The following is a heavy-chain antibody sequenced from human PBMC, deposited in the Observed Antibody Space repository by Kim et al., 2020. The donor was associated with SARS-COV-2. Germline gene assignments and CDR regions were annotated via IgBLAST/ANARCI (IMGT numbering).Heavy chain of an antibody. D-gene: IGHD2-2*03. V-gene: IGHV1-18*01. J-gene: IGHJ6*02. Sequence: TNYAQKLQGRVTIPTDTSTSTAYMELMSLRSDDTAVYYCARDLDRCSDPDVWGQGTTVTVSS. CDR2: T. CDR3: ARDLDRCSDPDV.